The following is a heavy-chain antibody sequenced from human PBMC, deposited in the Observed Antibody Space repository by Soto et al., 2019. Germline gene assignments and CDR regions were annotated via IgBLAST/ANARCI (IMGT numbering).Heavy chain of an antibody. J-gene: IGHJ4*02. CDR2: ISGSGGST. Sequence: PGGSLSLSCAASGFTFSSYAMSWVRQAPGKGLEWVSAISGSGGSTYYADSVKGRFTISRDNSKNTLYLQMNSLRAEDTAVYYCAKAPRGSGYGAGFDYWGQGTLVTVSS. CDR1: GFTFSSYA. CDR3: AKAPRGSGYGAGFDY. V-gene: IGHV3-23*01. D-gene: IGHD4-17*01.